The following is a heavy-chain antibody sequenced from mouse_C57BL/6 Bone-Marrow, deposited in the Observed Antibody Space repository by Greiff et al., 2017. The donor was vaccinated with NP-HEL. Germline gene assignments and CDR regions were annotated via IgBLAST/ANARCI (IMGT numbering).Heavy chain of an antibody. J-gene: IGHJ2*01. V-gene: IGHV5-16*01. CDR1: GFTFSDYY. D-gene: IGHD2-2*01. CDR3: ARADGYGPYYFDY. Sequence: EVKLVESEGGLVQPGSSMKLSCTASGFTFSDYYMAWVRQVPEKGLEWVANINYDGSSTYYLDSLKSRFIISRDNAKNILYLQMSSLKSEDTATYYCARADGYGPYYFDYWGQGTTLTVSS. CDR2: INYDGSST.